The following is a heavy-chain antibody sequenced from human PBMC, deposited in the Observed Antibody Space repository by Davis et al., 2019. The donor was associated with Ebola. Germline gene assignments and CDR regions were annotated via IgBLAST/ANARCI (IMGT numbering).Heavy chain of an antibody. CDR3: ARGPYFDSDTYPYFFDN. CDR1: GGSFSGYY. D-gene: IGHD3-22*01. Sequence: MPSQTLSPTCPVYGGSFSGYYWSWLRQLPERGLEWIGDLNHSGRINYHPSLRSRVTILVDTSKNHFSLSLKSVTAADTALYFCARGPYFDSDTYPYFFDNWGQGTLVTVSS. CDR2: LNHSGRI. J-gene: IGHJ4*02. V-gene: IGHV4-34*01.